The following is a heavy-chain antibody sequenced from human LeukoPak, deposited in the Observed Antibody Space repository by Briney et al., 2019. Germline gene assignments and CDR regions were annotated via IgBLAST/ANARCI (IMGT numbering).Heavy chain of an antibody. CDR3: ARDGYDSVYFDY. J-gene: IGHJ4*02. Sequence: SETLSLTCTVSGGSISSGGYYWSWIRQPPGKGLEWIGYIYYSGSTNYNPSLKSRVTISVDTSKNQFSLKLSSVTAADTAVYYCARDGYDSVYFDYWGQGTLVTVSS. CDR1: GGSISSGGYY. V-gene: IGHV4-61*08. CDR2: IYYSGST. D-gene: IGHD5-12*01.